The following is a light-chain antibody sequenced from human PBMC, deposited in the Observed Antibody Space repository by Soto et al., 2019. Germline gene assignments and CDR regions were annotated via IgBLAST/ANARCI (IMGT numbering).Light chain of an antibody. V-gene: IGKV3-20*01. CDR2: GAS. Sequence: EIVLTQSPATLSLSPGERATLSCRASQSGSSNYLAWYQQKPGQAPRLLMYGASSRATGIPARFSGSGSGTDFTLTISRVEPEDFGAYYCQQYGSSPYTFGQGTKLEIK. J-gene: IGKJ2*01. CDR3: QQYGSSPYT. CDR1: QSGSSNY.